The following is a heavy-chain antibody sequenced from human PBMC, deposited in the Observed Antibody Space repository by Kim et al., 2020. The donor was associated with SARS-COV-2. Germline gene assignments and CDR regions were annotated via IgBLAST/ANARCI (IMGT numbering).Heavy chain of an antibody. Sequence: ASVKVSCKASGYTFTSYGISWVRQAPGQGLEWMGWISAYNGNTNYAQKLQGRVTMTTDTSTSTAYMELRSLRSDDTAVYYCARDAKVIAGQWLEYYFDYWGQGTLVTVSS. V-gene: IGHV1-18*01. CDR3: ARDAKVIAGQWLEYYFDY. CDR1: GYTFTSYG. J-gene: IGHJ4*02. D-gene: IGHD6-19*01. CDR2: ISAYNGNT.